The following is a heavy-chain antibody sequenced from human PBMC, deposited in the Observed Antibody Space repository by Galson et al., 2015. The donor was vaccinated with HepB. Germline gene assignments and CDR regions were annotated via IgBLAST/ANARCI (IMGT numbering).Heavy chain of an antibody. J-gene: IGHJ4*02. CDR2: IEKDGSEK. V-gene: IGHV3-7*03. D-gene: IGHD3/OR15-3a*01. Sequence: SLRLSCAASGFTFSSYWMSWVRQAPGKGLEWVASIEKDGSEKYHVDSVKGRFTISRDNAKNSLFLQMNSLRGDDTAVYYCARDHPVSLEYDIWSGHGDWGQGTLVMVSS. CDR3: ARDHPVSLEYDIWSGHGD. CDR1: GFTFSSYW.